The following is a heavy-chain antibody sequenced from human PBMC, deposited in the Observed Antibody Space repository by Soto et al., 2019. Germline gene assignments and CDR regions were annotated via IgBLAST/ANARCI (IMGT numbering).Heavy chain of an antibody. D-gene: IGHD7-27*01. CDR1: GFTFSNYA. Sequence: EVQLLESGGGLVQPGGSPRLSCAASGFTFSNYAFSWVRQAPGKGLEWVSVISGGGDATYYPDSVKGRFTTSRDNSKNTVYLQMNSLRAEDTAVYYCAKKSLGSITLPALYYFDYWGQGTLVTVSS. CDR3: AKKSLGSITLPALYYFDY. V-gene: IGHV3-23*01. J-gene: IGHJ4*02. CDR2: ISGGGDAT.